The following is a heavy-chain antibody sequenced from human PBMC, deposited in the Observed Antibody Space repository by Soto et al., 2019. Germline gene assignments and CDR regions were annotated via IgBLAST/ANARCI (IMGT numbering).Heavy chain of an antibody. CDR1: GGTFSSYG. V-gene: IGHV1-18*01. CDR3: ARDPMPYGDYGERWFDP. Sequence: ASVKVSCKASGGTFSSYGIGWVRQAPGQGLEWMGWISAYNGNTNYAQKLQGRVTMTTDTSTSTAYMELRSLRSDDTAVYYCARDPMPYGDYGERWFDPWGQGTPVTVSS. J-gene: IGHJ5*02. D-gene: IGHD4-17*01. CDR2: ISAYNGNT.